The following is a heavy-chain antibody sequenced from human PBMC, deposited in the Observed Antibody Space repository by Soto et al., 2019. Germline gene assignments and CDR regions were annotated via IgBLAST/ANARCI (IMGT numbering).Heavy chain of an antibody. CDR2: ISGSGGST. J-gene: IGHJ5*02. CDR1: GFTFSSYA. CDR3: AKGIDWAAANWFDP. V-gene: IGHV3-23*01. D-gene: IGHD6-25*01. Sequence: GGSLRLSCAPSGFTFSSYAMSWVRQAPGKGLEWVLAISGSGGSTYYADSVKGRFTISRDNSKNTLYLQMNSLRAEDTAVYYWAKGIDWAAANWFDPWGQGTLVTVSS.